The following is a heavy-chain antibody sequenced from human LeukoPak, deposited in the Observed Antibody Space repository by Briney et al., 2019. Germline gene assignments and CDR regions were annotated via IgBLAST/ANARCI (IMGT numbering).Heavy chain of an antibody. CDR1: GFTFSSYW. Sequence: PGGSLRLSCAASGFTFSSYWMSWVRQAPGKGLEWVANIKQDGSEKYYVDSVKGRFTISRDNAKNSLYLQMNSLRAEDTAVYYCARYIVVVPAATPGFDYWGQGTLVTVSS. CDR2: IKQDGSEK. J-gene: IGHJ4*02. CDR3: ARYIVVVPAATPGFDY. V-gene: IGHV3-7*01. D-gene: IGHD2-2*01.